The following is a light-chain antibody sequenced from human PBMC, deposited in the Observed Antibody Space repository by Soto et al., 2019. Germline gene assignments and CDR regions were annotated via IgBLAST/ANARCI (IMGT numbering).Light chain of an antibody. V-gene: IGKV3-15*01. Sequence: EIVMMQSPATLSVSPGERATLSCRARQSVSGDLAWYQQKPGQAPRLLIYGPSTRATGIPARFSGSGSGTEFTLTISGLQSEDFAIYFCQQYKSWPITFGQGTRLEIK. J-gene: IGKJ5*01. CDR3: QQYKSWPIT. CDR2: GPS. CDR1: QSVSGD.